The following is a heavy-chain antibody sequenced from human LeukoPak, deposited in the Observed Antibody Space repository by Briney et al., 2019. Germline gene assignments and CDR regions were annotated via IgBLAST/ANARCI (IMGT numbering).Heavy chain of an antibody. CDR1: GYTLTELS. Sequence: ASVKVSCKVSGYTLTELSMHWVRQAPGKGLEWMGGFDPEDGETIYAQKFQGRVTMTEDTSTDTAYMELSSLRSEDTAVYYCATRAFLEWLSGELGFDYWGQGTLVTVSS. V-gene: IGHV1-24*01. CDR2: FDPEDGET. CDR3: ATRAFLEWLSGELGFDY. J-gene: IGHJ4*02. D-gene: IGHD3-3*02.